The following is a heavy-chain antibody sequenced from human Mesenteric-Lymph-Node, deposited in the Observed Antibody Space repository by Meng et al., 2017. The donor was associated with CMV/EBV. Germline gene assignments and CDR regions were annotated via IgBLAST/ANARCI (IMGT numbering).Heavy chain of an antibody. Sequence: SCVGSGFTFSRFWMGWVRQAPGKGLEWVANINNDESEKYYADSVKGRFTISRDNAKNSVFLEMNSLRADDSGVYYCTRDDYGDPLSLWGQGILVTVSS. CDR2: INNDESEK. CDR1: GFTFSRFW. D-gene: IGHD4-17*01. CDR3: TRDDYGDPLSL. V-gene: IGHV3-7*04. J-gene: IGHJ4*02.